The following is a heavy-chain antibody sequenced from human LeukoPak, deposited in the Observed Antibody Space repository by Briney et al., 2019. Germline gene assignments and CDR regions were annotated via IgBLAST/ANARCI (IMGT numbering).Heavy chain of an antibody. CDR3: ARDRYYYYMDV. CDR1: GFTVSSNY. J-gene: IGHJ6*03. CDR2: IYSGGST. V-gene: IGHV3-66*01. Sequence: GGSLRLSCAASGFTVSSNYMSWVRQAPGKGLEWVSVIYSGGSTYYADSVKGRFTTSRDNSKNTLYLQMNSLRAEDTAVYYCARDRYYYYMDVWGKGTTVTISS.